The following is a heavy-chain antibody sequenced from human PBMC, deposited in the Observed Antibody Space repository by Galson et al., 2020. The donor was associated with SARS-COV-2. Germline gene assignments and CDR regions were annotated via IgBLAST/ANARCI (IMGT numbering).Heavy chain of an antibody. V-gene: IGHV3-9*01. CDR1: GFTFDDYA. CDR2: ISWNSGSI. CDR3: AKVETQSGSYDY. D-gene: IGHD1-26*01. Sequence: GGSLRLSCAASGFTFDDYAMHWVRQAPGKGLEWVSGISWNSGSIAYADSVKGRFTISRDNAKNSLYLQMNSLRPEDTAFYYCAKVETQSGSYDYWGQGTLVTVSS. J-gene: IGHJ4*02.